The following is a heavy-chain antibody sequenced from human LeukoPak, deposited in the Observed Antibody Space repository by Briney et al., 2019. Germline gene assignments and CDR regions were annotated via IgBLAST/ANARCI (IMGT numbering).Heavy chain of an antibody. D-gene: IGHD6-13*01. V-gene: IGHV1-2*02. CDR2: INPNSGGT. J-gene: IGHJ4*02. Sequence: GASVKVSCKASGYTFTGYYMHWVRQAPGQGLEWMGWINPNSGGTNYAQKFQGRVTMTRDTSISTAYMELSRLRSDDTAVYYCARDGIAAGGQSDYWGQGTLVTVSS. CDR3: ARDGIAAGGQSDY. CDR1: GYTFTGYY.